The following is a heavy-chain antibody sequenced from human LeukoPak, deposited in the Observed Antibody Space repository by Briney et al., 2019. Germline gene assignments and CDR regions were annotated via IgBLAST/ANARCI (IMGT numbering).Heavy chain of an antibody. CDR1: GFIFNNYW. CDR3: ARDLRGGSYYYYYGMDV. Sequence: GGSLRLSCAASGFIFNNYWISWVRQAPGEGLEWVANIKQDGSEKYYVDSVKGRFTISRDNAKNTLYLQMNSLRAEDTAVYYCARDLRGGSYYYYYGMDVWGQGTTVTVSS. V-gene: IGHV3-7*01. CDR2: IKQDGSEK. D-gene: IGHD1-26*01. J-gene: IGHJ6*02.